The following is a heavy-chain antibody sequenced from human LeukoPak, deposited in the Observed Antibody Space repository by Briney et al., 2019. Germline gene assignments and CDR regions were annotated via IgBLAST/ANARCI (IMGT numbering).Heavy chain of an antibody. J-gene: IGHJ4*02. D-gene: IGHD6-13*01. CDR2: IYYSGST. CDR3: ARDYSSSWSEYYFDY. CDR1: GGSVSSGSYY. V-gene: IGHV4-61*01. Sequence: SETLSLTCTVSGGSVSSGSYYWSWIRQPPGKGLEWIGYIYYSGSTNYNPSLKSRVTISVDTSKNQFSLKLSSVTAADTAVYYCARDYSSSWSEYYFDYWGREPWSLSPQ.